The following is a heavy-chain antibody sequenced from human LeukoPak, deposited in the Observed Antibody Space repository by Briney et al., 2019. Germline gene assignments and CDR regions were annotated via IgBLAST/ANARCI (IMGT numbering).Heavy chain of an antibody. D-gene: IGHD5-24*01. Sequence: SETLSLTCTVSGGSISSSSYYWGWIRQPPGKGLEWIGSIYYSGGTYYNPSLKSRVTISVDTSKNQFSLKLSSVTAADTAVYYCARAPRWLQERGFDYWGQGTLVTVSS. CDR3: ARAPRWLQERGFDY. CDR1: GGSISSSSYY. J-gene: IGHJ4*02. CDR2: IYYSGGT. V-gene: IGHV4-39*07.